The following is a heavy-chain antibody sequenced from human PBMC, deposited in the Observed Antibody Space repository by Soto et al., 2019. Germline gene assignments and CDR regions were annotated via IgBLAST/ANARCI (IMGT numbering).Heavy chain of an antibody. CDR1: GVTFSSYA. CDR3: TTTGLGLGTYYNLDY. D-gene: IGHD3-10*01. V-gene: IGHV3-23*01. J-gene: IGHJ4*02. CDR2: IHGNGDRT. Sequence: EVQLLESGGALVQPGGSLRLSCAASGVTFSSYAMSWVRQAPGKGLEWVSGIHGNGDRTYYADSVKGRFTIYRDNSKNTLYLEMNRLRVEETSVYFCTTTGLGLGTYYNLDYWGQGTLVTGSS.